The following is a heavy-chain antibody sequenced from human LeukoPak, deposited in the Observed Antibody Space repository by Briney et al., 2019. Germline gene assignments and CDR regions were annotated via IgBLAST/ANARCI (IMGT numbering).Heavy chain of an antibody. CDR2: INQDGAEK. CDR3: AKDDAWVRYQD. J-gene: IGHJ4*02. Sequence: GGSLRLSCAASGFPFSTYWMSWVRQAPGKGLEWVANINQDGAEKYYVDSVKGRFTISRDYAKNSLYLQMNSLRAEDTAVYYCAKDDAWVRYQDWGQGTLVTVSS. V-gene: IGHV3-7*03. CDR1: GFPFSTYW. D-gene: IGHD5-12*01.